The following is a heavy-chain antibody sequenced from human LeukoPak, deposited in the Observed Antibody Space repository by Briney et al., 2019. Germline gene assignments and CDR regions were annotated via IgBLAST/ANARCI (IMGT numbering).Heavy chain of an antibody. J-gene: IGHJ3*02. CDR1: GDSISSGDYY. CDR3: ARGPYSYDSSGAFDI. V-gene: IGHV4-61*02. Sequence: ASQTLSLTCTVSGDSISSGDYYWSWIRQPAGKGLEWIGRISSSGSTNYNPSLKSRVTISVDTSKNQFSLKLSSVTAADTAVYFCARGPYSYDSSGAFDIWGQGTWSPSLQ. CDR2: ISSSGST. D-gene: IGHD3-22*01.